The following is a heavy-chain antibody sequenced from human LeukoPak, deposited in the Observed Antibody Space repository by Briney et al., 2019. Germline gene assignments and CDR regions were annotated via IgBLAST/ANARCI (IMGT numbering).Heavy chain of an antibody. Sequence: SETLSLTCTLSGGSISSYYWSWIRQPPGEGLEWIGYIYYSGSTNYNPSLKSRVTISVDTSKNQFSLKLSSVTAADTAVYYCARAPDAFWSGCYPFDYWGQGTLVTVSS. D-gene: IGHD3-3*01. CDR1: GGSISSYY. J-gene: IGHJ4*02. CDR2: IYYSGST. CDR3: ARAPDAFWSGCYPFDY. V-gene: IGHV4-59*01.